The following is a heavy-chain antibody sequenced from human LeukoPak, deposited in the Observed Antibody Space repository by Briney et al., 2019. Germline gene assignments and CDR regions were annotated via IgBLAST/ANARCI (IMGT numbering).Heavy chain of an antibody. CDR1: GGSISSGDYY. CDR3: ARDPYYYDSSGTARDAFDI. Sequence: SETLSLTCTVSGGSISSGDYYWRWIRQPPGKGLEWIGYIYYSGSTYYNPSLKSRVTISVDTSKNQFSLKLSSVTAADTAVYYCARDPYYYDSSGTARDAFDIWGQGTMVTVSS. V-gene: IGHV4-30-4*01. D-gene: IGHD3-22*01. CDR2: IYYSGST. J-gene: IGHJ3*02.